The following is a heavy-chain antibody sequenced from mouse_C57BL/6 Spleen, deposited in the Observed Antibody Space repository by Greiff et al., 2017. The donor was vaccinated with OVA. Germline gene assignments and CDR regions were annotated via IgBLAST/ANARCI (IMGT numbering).Heavy chain of an antibody. Sequence: VQLQESGAELVKPGASVKISCKASGYAFSSYWMNWVKQRPGKGLEWIGQIYPGDGDTNYNGKFKGKATLTADKSSSTAYMQLSSLTSEDSAVYFCAREDYCGSSYFDVWGTGTTVTVSS. CDR1: GYAFSSYW. J-gene: IGHJ1*03. CDR3: AREDYCGSSYFDV. CDR2: IYPGDGDT. V-gene: IGHV1-80*01. D-gene: IGHD1-1*01.